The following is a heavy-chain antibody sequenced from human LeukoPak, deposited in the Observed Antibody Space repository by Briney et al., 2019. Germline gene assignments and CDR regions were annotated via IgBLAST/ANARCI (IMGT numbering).Heavy chain of an antibody. J-gene: IGHJ4*02. V-gene: IGHV4-38-2*02. CDR2: IYHSGST. CDR3: ARVSLLPTY. CDR1: GYSISSGYY. Sequence: SETLSLTCTVSGYSISSGYYWGWIRQPPGKGLEWIGSIYHSGSTYYNPSLKSRVTISVDTSKNQFSLKLSSVTAADTAVYYCARVSLLPTYWGQGTLVTVSS.